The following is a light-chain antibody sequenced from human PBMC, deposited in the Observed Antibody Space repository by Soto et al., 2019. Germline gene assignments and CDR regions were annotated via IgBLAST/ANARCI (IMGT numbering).Light chain of an antibody. CDR3: QEYNTWPWT. V-gene: IGKV3-15*01. CDR2: GAS. J-gene: IGKJ1*01. Sequence: EILVTQSPATLSVSPGERATLSCRASQSVSSNLAWYQQKPGQAPRVLIYGASTRATGIPDRFSGSGSGTEFILTISSLQSEDFAVYYCQEYNTWPWTFGQGTKVDIK. CDR1: QSVSSN.